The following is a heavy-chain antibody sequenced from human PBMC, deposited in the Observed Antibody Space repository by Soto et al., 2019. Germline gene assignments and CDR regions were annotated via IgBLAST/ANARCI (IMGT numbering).Heavy chain of an antibody. V-gene: IGHV1-18*04. Sequence: QVQLVPSGPEVKKPGASVKVSCKASGYTFTNHGISWVRQAPGQGLEWAGCISGYNANTKYAQKVQGRVTMSTDTATNTAYMELRSLRSDDTAVYYCARDFYSLAYYFDYWGQGTLVTVSS. CDR3: ARDFYSLAYYFDY. CDR1: GYTFTNHG. CDR2: ISGYNANT. D-gene: IGHD2-15*01. J-gene: IGHJ4*02.